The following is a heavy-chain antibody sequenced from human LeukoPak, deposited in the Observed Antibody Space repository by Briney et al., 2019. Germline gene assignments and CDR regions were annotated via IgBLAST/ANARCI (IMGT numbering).Heavy chain of an antibody. D-gene: IGHD3-16*01. CDR3: AREMPFGDSFDY. CDR2: IKQDGREK. V-gene: IGHV3-7*01. J-gene: IGHJ4*02. CDR1: GFTFSNDW. Sequence: GGFLKLSCAASGFTFSNDWMSWVRQAPGQGLEWVAKIKQDGREKYYVDSMKGRFTISRDNAKNSLYLQLNSLRAEDTAVYYCAREMPFGDSFDYWGQGALVTVSS.